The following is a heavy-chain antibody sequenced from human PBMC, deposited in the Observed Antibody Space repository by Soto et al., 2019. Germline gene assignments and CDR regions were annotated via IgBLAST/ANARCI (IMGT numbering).Heavy chain of an antibody. Sequence: VQLLESGGGLAQPGGSLRLSCAASGFSFTSFVMSWVRQAPGKGLEWVSSIDGSGATTYYADSVKGRFTVSKDNSRTTLYLQMRSLRAEDTATYYGAEGGDFDSWGRGALVTVSS. D-gene: IGHD2-15*01. CDR3: AEGGDFDS. CDR2: IDGSGATT. J-gene: IGHJ4*02. V-gene: IGHV3-23*01. CDR1: GFSFTSFV.